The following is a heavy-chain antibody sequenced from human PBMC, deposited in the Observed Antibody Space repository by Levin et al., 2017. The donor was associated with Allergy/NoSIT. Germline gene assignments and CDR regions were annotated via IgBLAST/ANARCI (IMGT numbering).Heavy chain of an antibody. CDR1: GFTFSSYW. J-gene: IGHJ4*02. Sequence: GGSLRLSCAASGFTFSSYWMSWVRQAPGKGLEWVANIKQDGSEKYYVDSVKGRFTISRDNAKNSLYLQMSSMRAEDTAVYYCTREDSSLPFDYWGQGTLVTVSS. CDR3: TREDSSLPFDY. CDR2: IKQDGSEK. V-gene: IGHV3-7*01. D-gene: IGHD6-13*01.